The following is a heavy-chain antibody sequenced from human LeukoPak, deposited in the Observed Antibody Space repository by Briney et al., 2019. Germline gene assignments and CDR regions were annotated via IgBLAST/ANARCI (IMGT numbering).Heavy chain of an antibody. Sequence: SETLSLTCTVSGGSISTYYWSWIRQPPGKGLEWIGHIHGSGETNYNPSLKSRVTMSPDTSRNQFSLRVNSVTAADTAVYYCARDTYYSGSGTYFEDYFDSWGQGILVTVSS. CDR3: ARDTYYSGSGTYFEDYFDS. V-gene: IGHV4-59*12. CDR1: GGSISTYY. D-gene: IGHD3-10*01. J-gene: IGHJ4*02. CDR2: IHGSGET.